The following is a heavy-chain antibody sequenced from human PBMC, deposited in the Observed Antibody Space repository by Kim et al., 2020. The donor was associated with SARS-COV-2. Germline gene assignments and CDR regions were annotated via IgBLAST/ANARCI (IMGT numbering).Heavy chain of an antibody. CDR2: ISYDGSNK. CDR3: AKGRGYDSTTPDY. Sequence: GGSLRLSCAASGFTFSSYGMHWVRQAPGKGLEWVAVISYDGSNKYYADSVKGRFTISRDNSKNTLYLQMNSLRAEDTAVYYCAKGRGYDSTTPDYWGQGTLVTVSS. J-gene: IGHJ4*02. V-gene: IGHV3-30*18. CDR1: GFTFSSYG. D-gene: IGHD3-22*01.